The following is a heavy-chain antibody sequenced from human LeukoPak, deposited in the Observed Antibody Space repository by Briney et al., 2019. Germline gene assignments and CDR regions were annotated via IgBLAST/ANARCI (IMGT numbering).Heavy chain of an antibody. CDR1: GGSIDSRSYY. D-gene: IGHD2-15*01. V-gene: IGHV4-39*01. J-gene: IGHJ4*02. CDR3: ARRSEFDNTHYHYFDY. CDR2: IYHSGST. Sequence: SETLSLTCTVSGGSIDSRSYYWDWIRQASGKGLEWIGTIYHSGSTEYNPPLKSRVAIFVDTSKNQFSLILHSVAAADTAVYYCARRSEFDNTHYHYFDYWGQGALVTVSS.